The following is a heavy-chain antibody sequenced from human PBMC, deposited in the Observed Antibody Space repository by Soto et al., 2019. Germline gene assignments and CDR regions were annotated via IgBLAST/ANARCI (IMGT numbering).Heavy chain of an antibody. J-gene: IGHJ4*02. CDR2: IYYSGST. CDR1: GGSISSSSYY. D-gene: IGHD2-15*01. V-gene: IGHV4-39*02. CDR3: ARRRGSALVY. Sequence: QLQLQESGPGLVKPSETLSLTCTVSGGSISSSSYYWGWIRQPPGKGLEWIGSIYYSGSTYYNPSLESRAPISVGTSKTHVSLELSFVTAADTAVYYRARRRGSALVYWGQGTLVTVSS.